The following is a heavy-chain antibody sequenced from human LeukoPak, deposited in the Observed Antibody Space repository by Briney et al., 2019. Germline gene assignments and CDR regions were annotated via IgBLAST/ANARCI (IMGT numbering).Heavy chain of an antibody. V-gene: IGHV3-74*01. CDR1: GFSFSTYW. D-gene: IGHD4-11*01. Sequence: PGGSLRLSCAASGFSFSTYWMHWVRQAPGKGLEWVSLINSNGRTTSYGDAVKGRFTISRDNVKNTLYLQMNRLTAEDTAMYFCARGGSTVTTISSTWGQGTLVTVSS. CDR2: INSNGRTT. CDR3: ARGGSTVTTISST. J-gene: IGHJ4*02.